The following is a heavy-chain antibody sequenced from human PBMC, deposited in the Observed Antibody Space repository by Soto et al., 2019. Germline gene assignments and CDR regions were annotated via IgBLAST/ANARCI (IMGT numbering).Heavy chain of an antibody. D-gene: IGHD1-1*01. CDR1: GYSFTSYW. CDR3: ALIYRPASRTGYNDAFDI. V-gene: IGHV5-51*01. J-gene: IGHJ3*02. Sequence: PGESLKISCKGSGYSFTSYWIGWVRQMPGKGLEWMGIINPGDSDTRYSPSFQGQVTISADKSISTAYLQWSSLKASDTAMYYCALIYRPASRTGYNDAFDIWGQGTMVTVSS. CDR2: INPGDSDT.